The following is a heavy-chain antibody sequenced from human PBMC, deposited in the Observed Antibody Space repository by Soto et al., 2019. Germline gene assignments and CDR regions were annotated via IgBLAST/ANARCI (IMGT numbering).Heavy chain of an antibody. Sequence: PSETLSLTCAVSGYSISSGYYWGWIRQPPGKGLEWIGSIYHSGSTYYNPSLKSRVTISVDTSKNQFSLKLSSVTAADTAVYYCARDLLVRGVTPGRNWFDPWGQGTLVTVPS. V-gene: IGHV4-38-2*02. CDR1: GYSISSGYY. CDR2: IYHSGST. J-gene: IGHJ5*02. D-gene: IGHD3-10*01. CDR3: ARDLLVRGVTPGRNWFDP.